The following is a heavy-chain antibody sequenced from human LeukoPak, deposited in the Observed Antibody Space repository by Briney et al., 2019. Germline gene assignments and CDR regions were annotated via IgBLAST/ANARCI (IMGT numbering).Heavy chain of an antibody. CDR3: AREFPYFDFWSGLKSPFDY. V-gene: IGHV3-23*01. D-gene: IGHD3-3*01. Sequence: GGSLRLSCAASGFTFSNYVMASVRQPPGKGLEWLSTVSGTTGNTYYADSVKGRFTISRDNFKNTLFLQMISLRAEDTALYYCAREFPYFDFWSGLKSPFDYWGQGSLVTVSS. CDR1: GFTFSNYV. CDR2: VSGTTGNT. J-gene: IGHJ4*02.